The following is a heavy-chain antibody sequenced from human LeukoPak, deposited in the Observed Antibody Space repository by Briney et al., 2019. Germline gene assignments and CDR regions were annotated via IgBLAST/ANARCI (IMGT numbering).Heavy chain of an antibody. CDR2: TYHCGST. J-gene: IGHJ5*02. V-gene: IGHV4-38-2*02. Sequence: SSTLFSSRASADCSISCCYYWVWIMQPPGKELEWIVCTYHCGSTYYNPSLKSRVTISVDTSKNQFSLKLSSVTAADTAVYYCARDLYPMEYQLLMGTADWFDPWGQGTLVTVSS. D-gene: IGHD2-2*01. CDR1: DCSISCCYY. CDR3: ARDLYPMEYQLLMGTADWFDP.